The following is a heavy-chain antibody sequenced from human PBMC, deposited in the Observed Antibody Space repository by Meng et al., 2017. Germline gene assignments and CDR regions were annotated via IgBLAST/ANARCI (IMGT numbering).Heavy chain of an antibody. D-gene: IGHD6-19*01. CDR1: GFTFDDYA. Sequence: SLKISCAASGFTFDDYAMHWVRQAPGKGLEWVSGISWNSGSIGYADSVKGRFTISRDNAKNSLYLQMNSLRAEDMALYYCAKLDSSDGKGAFDIWGQGKMVT. CDR2: ISWNSGSI. J-gene: IGHJ3*02. V-gene: IGHV3-9*03. CDR3: AKLDSSDGKGAFDI.